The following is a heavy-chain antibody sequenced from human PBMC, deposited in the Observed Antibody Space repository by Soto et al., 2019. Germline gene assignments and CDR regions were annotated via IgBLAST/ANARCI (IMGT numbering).Heavy chain of an antibody. CDR2: IYYSGST. J-gene: IGHJ3*02. CDR1: GGSISSGGYY. Sequence: QVQLQESGPGLVKPSQTLSLTCTVSGGSISSGGYYWSWIRQHPGKGLEWIGYIYYSGSTYYNPSLKRRVTISVDTSKNQFSLKLSSVTAADTAVYYCAIGYCSGGTCYDAFDIWGQGTMVTVSS. CDR3: AIGYCSGGTCYDAFDI. V-gene: IGHV4-31*03. D-gene: IGHD2-15*01.